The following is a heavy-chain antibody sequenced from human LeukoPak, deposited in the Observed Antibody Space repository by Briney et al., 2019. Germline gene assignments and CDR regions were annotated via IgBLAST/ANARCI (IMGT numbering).Heavy chain of an antibody. CDR1: GFTFSSYW. CDR3: AKEFLDYYGFVDY. CDR2: INSDGSST. J-gene: IGHJ4*02. D-gene: IGHD3-10*01. Sequence: GGSLRLSCAASGFTFSSYWMHWVRQAPGKGLVWVSRINSDGSSTSYADSVKGRFTISRDNSKNTLYLQMNSLRAEDTAVYYCAKEFLDYYGFVDYWGQGTLVTVSS. V-gene: IGHV3-74*01.